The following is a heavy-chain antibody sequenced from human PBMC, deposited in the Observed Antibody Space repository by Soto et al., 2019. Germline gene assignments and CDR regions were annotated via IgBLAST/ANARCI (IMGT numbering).Heavy chain of an antibody. CDR3: ASALVGAIHV. V-gene: IGHV4-4*02. D-gene: IGHD3-10*01. CDR2: IYHTGTT. Sequence: SETLSLTCAVSGGSVNNNHWWTWVRQPPGKGLEWIGEIYHTGTTNYNPSLKSRVTISLDKSNNRFSLNVNSVTAADTAVYYCASALVGAIHVWGQGTMVTVSS. J-gene: IGHJ3*01. CDR1: GGSVNNNHW.